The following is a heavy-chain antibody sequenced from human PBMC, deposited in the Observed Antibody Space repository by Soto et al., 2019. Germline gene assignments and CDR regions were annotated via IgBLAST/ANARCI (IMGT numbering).Heavy chain of an antibody. J-gene: IGHJ6*02. CDR1: GFSLSTSGVG. V-gene: IGHV2-5*01. CDR3: AHSLRDPHPLNGRDV. CDR2: IYWNDDK. Sequence: QITLKESGPTLVKPTQTLTLTCTFSGFSLSTSGVGVGWIRQPPGKALEWLALIYWNDDKRYSPSLKSRLTIPKAPPKNQVVLTITKMNPVKTPTYYGAHSLRDPHPLNGRDVGAQGTTAPAPS.